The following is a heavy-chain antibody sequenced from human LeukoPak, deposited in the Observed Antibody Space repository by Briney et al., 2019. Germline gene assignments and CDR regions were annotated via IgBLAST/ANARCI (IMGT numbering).Heavy chain of an antibody. CDR3: ARHDSSGPYNAFDI. J-gene: IGHJ3*02. CDR2: IYYSGNT. Sequence: SETLSLTCTVSGGSISSSDYYWAWIRQSPGKGLEWIGTIYYSGNTYYNPSLKSRVAISIDTSKNQFSLKLSSVTAADTAVYYCARHDSSGPYNAFDIWGQGTMVTVSS. D-gene: IGHD3-22*01. V-gene: IGHV4-39*07. CDR1: GGSISSSDYY.